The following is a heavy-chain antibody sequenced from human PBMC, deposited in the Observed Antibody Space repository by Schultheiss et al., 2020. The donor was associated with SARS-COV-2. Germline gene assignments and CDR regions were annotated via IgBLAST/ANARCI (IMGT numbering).Heavy chain of an antibody. J-gene: IGHJ6*03. CDR1: GFTFSSYA. CDR2: IWYDGSNK. V-gene: IGHV3-33*08. Sequence: GGSLRLSCAASGFTFSSYAMSWVRQAPGKGLEWVAVIWYDGSNKYYADSVKGRFTISRDNSKNTLYLQMNSLRAEDTAVYYCARDGGSIAAREDYYYYYMDVWGKGTTVTVS. CDR3: ARDGGSIAAREDYYYYYMDV. D-gene: IGHD6-6*01.